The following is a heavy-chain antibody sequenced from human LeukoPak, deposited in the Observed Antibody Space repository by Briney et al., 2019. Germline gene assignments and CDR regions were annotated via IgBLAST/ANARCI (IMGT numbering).Heavy chain of an antibody. Sequence: GGSLRLSCAASGFTFSTYWMSWVRQAPGKGLEWVANVKPDGGEEYYVDSVKGRFTASRDNAKNSLYLQMNSLRAEDTAVYYCARGESWAFAYWGQGTLVTVSS. CDR1: GFTFSTYW. CDR3: ARGESWAFAY. V-gene: IGHV3-7*05. J-gene: IGHJ4*02. D-gene: IGHD1-26*01. CDR2: VKPDGGEE.